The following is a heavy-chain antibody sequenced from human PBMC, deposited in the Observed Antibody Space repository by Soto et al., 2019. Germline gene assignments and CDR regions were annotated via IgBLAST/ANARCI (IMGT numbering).Heavy chain of an antibody. J-gene: IGHJ4*02. CDR2: IWYDGSNK. V-gene: IGHV3-33*01. Sequence: PGGSLRLSCAASGFTFSSYGMHWVRQAPGKGLEWVAVIWYDGSNKYYADSVKGRFTISRDNSRNTLYLQMNSLRAEDTAVYYCARDHTIFGVVSPFDYWGQGTLVTVSS. CDR3: ARDHTIFGVVSPFDY. D-gene: IGHD3-3*01. CDR1: GFTFSSYG.